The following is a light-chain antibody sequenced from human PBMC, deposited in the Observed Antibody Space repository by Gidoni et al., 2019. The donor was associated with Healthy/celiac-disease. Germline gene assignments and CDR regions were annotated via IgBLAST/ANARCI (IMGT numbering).Light chain of an antibody. CDR3: QQYYSTPPA. V-gene: IGKV4-1*01. Sequence: DIVMTQSSDSLAVSLGERATINCKSSQRVLYSSNNKNYLAWYLQKPGQPPKLLIYWASTRESGVPDRFSGSGSGTDFTLTISSLQAEDVAVYYCQQYYSTPPAFGQGTKLEIK. J-gene: IGKJ2*01. CDR1: QRVLYSSNNKNY. CDR2: WAS.